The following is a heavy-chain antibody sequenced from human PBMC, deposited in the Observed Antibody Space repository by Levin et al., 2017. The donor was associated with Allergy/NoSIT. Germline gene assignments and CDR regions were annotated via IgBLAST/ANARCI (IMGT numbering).Heavy chain of an antibody. V-gene: IGHV3-33*01. CDR2: IWSNGINK. J-gene: IGHJ3*02. D-gene: IGHD3-10*01. CDR3: VRERGPFDGFDI. Sequence: LSLPCAASGFTFRSSGMHWVRQAPGKGLEWVTVIWSNGINKYYADSVKGRFTNSRDNSKNTLFLQMNSLRVEDTAVYYCVRERGPFDGFDIWGQGTMVTVSS. CDR1: GFTFRSSG.